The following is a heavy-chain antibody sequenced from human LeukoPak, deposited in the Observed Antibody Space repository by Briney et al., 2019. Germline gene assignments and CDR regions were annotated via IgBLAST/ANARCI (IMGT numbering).Heavy chain of an antibody. CDR2: ISSSGSTI. CDR1: GFTFSSYE. Sequence: PGGSLRLSCAASGFTFSSYETNWVRQAPGKGLEWVSYISSSGSTIYYADSVKGRFTISRDNAKNSLYLQMNSLRAEDTAVYYCARAQIFDWLFSIWGQGTMVTVSS. J-gene: IGHJ3*02. CDR3: ARAQIFDWLFSI. V-gene: IGHV3-48*03. D-gene: IGHD3-9*01.